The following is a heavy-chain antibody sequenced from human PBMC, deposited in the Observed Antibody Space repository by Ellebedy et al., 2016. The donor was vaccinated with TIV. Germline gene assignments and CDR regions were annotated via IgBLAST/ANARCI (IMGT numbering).Heavy chain of an antibody. V-gene: IGHV3-23*01. D-gene: IGHD6-19*01. Sequence: GESLKISCAASGFTFSSNAMSCIRQAPGQGLEWVSTITASGASTDYADSVKGRFTFSRDNSKNTLYLHMNSLRAEDTAAYYCAKGTQWLGRSCFDHWGQGILVTVSS. J-gene: IGHJ4*02. CDR2: ITASGAST. CDR3: AKGTQWLGRSCFDH. CDR1: GFTFSSNA.